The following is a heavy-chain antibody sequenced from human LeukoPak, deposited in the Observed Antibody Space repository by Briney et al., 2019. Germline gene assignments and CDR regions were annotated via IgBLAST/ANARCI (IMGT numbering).Heavy chain of an antibody. CDR3: ARWYYDILTGPGGMDY. V-gene: IGHV4-34*01. CDR2: INHSGST. D-gene: IGHD3-9*01. CDR1: GGSFSGYY. J-gene: IGHJ4*02. Sequence: PSETLSLTCAVYGGSFSGYYWSWIRQPPGKGLEWIGEINHSGSTNYNPSLKSRVTISVDTSKNQFSLKLSSVTAADTAAYYCARWYYDILTGPGGMDYWGQGTLVTVSS.